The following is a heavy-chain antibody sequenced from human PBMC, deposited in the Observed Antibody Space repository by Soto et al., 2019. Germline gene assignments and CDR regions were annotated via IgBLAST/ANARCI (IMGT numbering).Heavy chain of an antibody. D-gene: IGHD1-26*01. CDR1: GFTFSSYS. J-gene: IGHJ4*02. Sequence: EVQLVESGGGLVKPGGSPRLSCAASGFTFSSYSMNWVRQAPGKGLEWVSSISSSSSYIYYADSVKGRFTISRDNAKNSLYLQMNSLRAEDTAVYYCARTGIRYRRLLDYWGQGTLVTVSS. CDR3: ARTGIRYRRLLDY. CDR2: ISSSSSYI. V-gene: IGHV3-21*01.